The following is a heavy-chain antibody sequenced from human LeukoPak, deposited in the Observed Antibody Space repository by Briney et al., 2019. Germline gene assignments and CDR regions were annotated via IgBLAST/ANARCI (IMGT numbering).Heavy chain of an antibody. D-gene: IGHD6-13*01. CDR2: ISADNGYT. Sequence: ASVKVFCKASGYTFTTYGFSWVRQAPGQGLEWMGWISADNGYTSYAQNLQGRVTITRDTSTSTVYMELRSLRSDDTAVYYCARDIGYSYSHFDYWGQGTLVTVSS. J-gene: IGHJ4*02. V-gene: IGHV1-18*04. CDR3: ARDIGYSYSHFDY. CDR1: GYTFTTYG.